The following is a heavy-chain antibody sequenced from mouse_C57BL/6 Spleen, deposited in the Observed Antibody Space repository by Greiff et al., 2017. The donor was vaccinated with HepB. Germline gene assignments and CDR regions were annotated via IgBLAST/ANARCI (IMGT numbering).Heavy chain of an antibody. V-gene: IGHV5-4*01. CDR2: ISDGGSYT. Sequence: EVQVVESGGGLVKPGGSLKLSCAASGFTFSSYAMSWVRQTPEKRLEWVATISDGGSYTYNPDNVKGRFTISRDNAKNNLYLQMSHLKSEDTAMYYCARDYAMDYWGQGTSVTVSS. CDR1: GFTFSSYA. CDR3: ARDYAMDY. J-gene: IGHJ4*01.